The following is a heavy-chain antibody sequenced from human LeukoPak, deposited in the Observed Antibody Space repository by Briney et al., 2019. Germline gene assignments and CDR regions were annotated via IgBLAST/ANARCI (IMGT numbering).Heavy chain of an antibody. CDR2: TDPSDSYT. D-gene: IGHD6-25*01. CDR3: ARQGYNSVRAQYFFDY. Sequence: GESLKISCKGSGFTFTTYWISWVRQMPGKGLEWMGRTDPSDSYTNYSPSFQGHVTISADKSISTAYLSLKASDTAMYYCARQGYNSVRAQYFFDYWGQGTPVTVSS. J-gene: IGHJ4*02. V-gene: IGHV5-10-1*01. CDR1: GFTFTTYW.